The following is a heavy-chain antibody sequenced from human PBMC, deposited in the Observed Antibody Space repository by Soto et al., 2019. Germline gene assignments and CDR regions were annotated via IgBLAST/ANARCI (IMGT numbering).Heavy chain of an antibody. CDR1: GFTFSSFG. CDR2: ISCDGSNK. Sequence: QVQLVESGGGVVQPGTSLRLSCAASGFTFSSFGMHWVRQAPGKGLEWVGSISCDGSNKNYTDSVKGRFTISRDNSKSKRYLVMNSVRLEDTAVYCCARDTSTGWYFWGQGTLVTVSA. V-gene: IGHV3-30*03. J-gene: IGHJ4*02. CDR3: ARDTSTGWYF. D-gene: IGHD6-19*01.